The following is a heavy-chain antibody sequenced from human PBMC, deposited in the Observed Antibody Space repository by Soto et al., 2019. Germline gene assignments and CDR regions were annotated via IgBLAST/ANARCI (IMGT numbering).Heavy chain of an antibody. J-gene: IGHJ5*02. V-gene: IGHV4-39*01. CDR1: GDSISSSSQY. Sequence: PLETLSLTCSVSGDSISSSSQYWGWIRQPPGKGLEWIGSIHYSGTSYYNPSLKSRVTIFVDTSKNQLSLKLSSVTAADTAVYYCARHWIAGSSIPWGQGTLVTVSS. D-gene: IGHD2-21*01. CDR3: ARHWIAGSSIP. CDR2: IHYSGTS.